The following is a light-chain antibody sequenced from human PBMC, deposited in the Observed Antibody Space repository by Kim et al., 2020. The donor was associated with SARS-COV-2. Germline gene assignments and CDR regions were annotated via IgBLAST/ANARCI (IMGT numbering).Light chain of an antibody. Sequence: PGERATLSCRASQSVSRSYLAWYQQNPGQAPRLLIHGSSNSATGLPDRLSGIESGSDFTPTIIGLDFEDFAVYYCQQYAHSRLTLGQVTEV. J-gene: IGKJ1*01. CDR2: GSS. V-gene: IGKV3-20*01. CDR3: QQYAHSRLT. CDR1: QSVSRSY.